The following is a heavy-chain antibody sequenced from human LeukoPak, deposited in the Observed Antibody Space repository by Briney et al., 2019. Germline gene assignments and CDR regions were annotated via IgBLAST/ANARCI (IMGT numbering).Heavy chain of an antibody. CDR3: TRGIVVVVAANYYYYMDV. D-gene: IGHD2-15*01. J-gene: IGHJ6*03. CDR1: GFTFSSYA. Sequence: QSGGSLRLSCAASGFTFSSYAMSWVRQAPGKGLEWVSAISGSGGSTYYADSVKGRFTISRDNSKNTLYLQMNSLRAEDTALYYCTRGIVVVVAANYYYYMDVWGKGTTVTVSS. CDR2: ISGSGGST. V-gene: IGHV3-23*01.